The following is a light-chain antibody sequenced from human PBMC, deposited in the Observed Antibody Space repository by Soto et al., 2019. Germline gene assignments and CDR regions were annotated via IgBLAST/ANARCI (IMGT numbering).Light chain of an antibody. Sequence: EIVLTQSPGTLSLSPGEEATLSCRASQSVDSNYLAWYQQKPGQTPRLIIYGASGRADGIPHRFSGSGFGTDFTLTISKVEPEDFAVYYCQQYGGSTRTFGQGTKVEIK. CDR3: QQYGGSTRT. CDR1: QSVDSNY. V-gene: IGKV3-20*01. J-gene: IGKJ1*01. CDR2: GAS.